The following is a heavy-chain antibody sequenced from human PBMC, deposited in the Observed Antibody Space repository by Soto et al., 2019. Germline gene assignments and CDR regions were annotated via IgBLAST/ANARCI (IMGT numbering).Heavy chain of an antibody. J-gene: IGHJ4*02. Sequence: GGSLRLSCAASGFTFSSYAMSWARQAPGKGLEWVSAISGSGGSTYYADSVKGRFTISRDNSKNTLYLQMNSLRAEDTAVYYWAKDAIKGLYYDFWSGPGYWGQGTLVTVSS. CDR3: AKDAIKGLYYDFWSGPGY. V-gene: IGHV3-23*01. CDR2: ISGSGGST. CDR1: GFTFSSYA. D-gene: IGHD3-3*01.